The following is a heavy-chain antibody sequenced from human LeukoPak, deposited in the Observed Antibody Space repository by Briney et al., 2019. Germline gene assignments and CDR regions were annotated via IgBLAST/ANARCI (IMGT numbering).Heavy chain of an antibody. CDR3: ARDPGGIRDGHFDY. Sequence: GGSLRLSCAASGFTFSSYEMNWVRQAPGKGLEWVSYISSSGSTIYYADSVKGRFTISRDNAKNSLYLQMNSLRAEDTAVYYCARDPGGIRDGHFDYWGQGTLVTVSS. V-gene: IGHV3-48*03. J-gene: IGHJ4*02. CDR2: ISSSGSTI. CDR1: GFTFSSYE. D-gene: IGHD2-15*01.